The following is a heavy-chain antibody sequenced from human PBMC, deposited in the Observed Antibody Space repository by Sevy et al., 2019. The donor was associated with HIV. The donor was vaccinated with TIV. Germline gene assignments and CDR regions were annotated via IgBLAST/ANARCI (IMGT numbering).Heavy chain of an antibody. V-gene: IGHV3-23*01. Sequence: GGSLRLSCAASGFTFSKYSMSWVRQPPGKGLEWVSTLSFGCGEINYADSVKGRFTISRDNCKSSVYLQMNNLRPEDTAVYYCAREGSTKPHDYWGQGTLVTVSS. CDR1: GFTFSKYS. J-gene: IGHJ4*02. CDR2: LSFGCGEI. D-gene: IGHD1-26*01. CDR3: AREGSTKPHDY.